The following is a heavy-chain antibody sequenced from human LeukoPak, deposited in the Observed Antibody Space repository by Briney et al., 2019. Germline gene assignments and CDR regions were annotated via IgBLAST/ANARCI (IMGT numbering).Heavy chain of an antibody. CDR2: IYSGGTT. J-gene: IGHJ3*02. CDR3: AKENRGYGDYGAFDI. Sequence: GGSLRLSCAASGFTVSGNYMSWVRQAPGKGLEWVSLIYSGGTTYYADSVKGRFTISRDNSKNTLYLQMNSLRAEDTAVYYCAKENRGYGDYGAFDIWGQGTMVTVSS. V-gene: IGHV3-53*01. CDR1: GFTVSGNY. D-gene: IGHD4-17*01.